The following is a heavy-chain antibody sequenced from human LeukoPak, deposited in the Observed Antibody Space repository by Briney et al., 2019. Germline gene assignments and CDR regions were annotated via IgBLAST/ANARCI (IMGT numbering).Heavy chain of an antibody. CDR2: IYYSGGT. CDR3: ARVRWFGGGYDY. D-gene: IGHD3-10*01. CDR1: GGSISSYY. Sequence: SETLSLTCTVSGGSISSYYWSWIRQPPGKGLEWIGYIYYSGGTNYNPSLKSRVTISVDTSKNQFSLKLSSVTAADTAVYYCARVRWFGGGYDYWGQGTLVTVSS. J-gene: IGHJ4*02. V-gene: IGHV4-59*01.